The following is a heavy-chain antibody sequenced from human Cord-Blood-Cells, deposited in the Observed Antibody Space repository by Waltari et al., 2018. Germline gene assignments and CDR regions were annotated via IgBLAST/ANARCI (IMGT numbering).Heavy chain of an antibody. D-gene: IGHD3-16*01. Sequence: QVQLVQSGAEVKKPGSSVKVSCKASGGTFSSYAISWVRQDPGQGLEWMGGIIPIFGTANYAQKFQGRVTITADESTSTAYMELSSLRSEDTAVYYCARVFWGSKEWYYFDYWGQGTLVTVSS. V-gene: IGHV1-69*01. CDR1: GGTFSSYA. CDR3: ARVFWGSKEWYYFDY. CDR2: IIPIFGTA. J-gene: IGHJ4*02.